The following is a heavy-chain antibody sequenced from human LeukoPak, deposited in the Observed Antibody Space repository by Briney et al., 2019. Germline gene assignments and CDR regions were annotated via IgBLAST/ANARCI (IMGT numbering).Heavy chain of an antibody. J-gene: IGHJ4*02. CDR3: SSSGYYSDYFDY. Sequence: PGGSLRLSCAASGFTVSSNYMSWVRQAPGKGLEWVSVIYSGGSTYYADSVKGRFTISRDNSKNTLYLQMNSLRAEDTAVYYCSSSGYYSDYFDYWGQGTLVTVSS. CDR2: IYSGGST. D-gene: IGHD3-22*01. V-gene: IGHV3-53*01. CDR1: GFTVSSNY.